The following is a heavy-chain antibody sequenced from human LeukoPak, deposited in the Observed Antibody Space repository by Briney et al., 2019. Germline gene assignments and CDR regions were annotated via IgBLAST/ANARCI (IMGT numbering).Heavy chain of an antibody. CDR3: ARDRDDILTGYYTLFDY. CDR2: IKQDGSEK. V-gene: IGHV3-7*01. J-gene: IGHJ4*02. CDR1: GFTFSSYW. Sequence: GGSLRLSCAASGFTFSSYWMSWVRQAPGKGLEWVANIKQDGSEKYYVDSVKGRFTISRDNAKNSLYLQMNSLRAEDTAVYYCARDRDDILTGYYTLFDYWGQGTLVTVSS. D-gene: IGHD3-9*01.